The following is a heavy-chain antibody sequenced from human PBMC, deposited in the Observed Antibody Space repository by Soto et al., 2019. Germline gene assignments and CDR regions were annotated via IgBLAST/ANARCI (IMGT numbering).Heavy chain of an antibody. CDR2: ISAYNGNT. V-gene: IGHV1-18*01. CDR1: GYTFTSYG. Sequence: ASVKVSCKASGYTFTSYGISWVRQAPGQGLEWMGWISAYNGNTNYAQKLQGRVTMTTHTSTSTAYIELRSLISDATAVYFCAREQNYYDSSGYPYWGQGTLVTVSS. CDR3: AREQNYYDSSGYPY. J-gene: IGHJ4*02. D-gene: IGHD3-22*01.